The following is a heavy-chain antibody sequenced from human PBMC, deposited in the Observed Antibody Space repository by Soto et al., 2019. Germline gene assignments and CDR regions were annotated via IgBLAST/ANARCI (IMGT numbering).Heavy chain of an antibody. J-gene: IGHJ3*01. D-gene: IGHD3-16*01. V-gene: IGHV2-5*02. Sequence: QITLMESGPALVKPTQTLTLTCTFSGFSLSTSGVGVGWIRPPPGKALEWLALIYWDDDRRYHPSLKSRLTLTKDTSRHQVVLTMTNMDPVDTATYYCAHIEITYGGVVRDDAFDVWGQGTMVTVSS. CDR3: AHIEITYGGVVRDDAFDV. CDR2: IYWDDDR. CDR1: GFSLSTSGVG.